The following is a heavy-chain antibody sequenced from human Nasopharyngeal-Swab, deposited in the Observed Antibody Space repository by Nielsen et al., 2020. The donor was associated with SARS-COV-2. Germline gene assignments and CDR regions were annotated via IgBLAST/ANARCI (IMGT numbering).Heavy chain of an antibody. CDR1: GYTFTSYY. D-gene: IGHD4-17*01. Sequence: ASVKVSCKASGYTFTSYYMHWVRHAPGQGLEWMGIINPSGGSTSYAQKFQGRVTMTRDTSTSTVYMELSSLRSEDTAVYYCATARAGDYFDYWGQGTLVTVSS. J-gene: IGHJ4*02. V-gene: IGHV1-46*01. CDR3: ATARAGDYFDY. CDR2: INPSGGST.